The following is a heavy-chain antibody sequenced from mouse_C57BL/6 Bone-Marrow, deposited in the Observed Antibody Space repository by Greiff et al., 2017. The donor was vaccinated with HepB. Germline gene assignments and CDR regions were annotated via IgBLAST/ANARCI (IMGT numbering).Heavy chain of an antibody. CDR1: GYTFTSYG. CDR3: ARSRSTIVTTRGYYFDY. V-gene: IGHV1-81*01. CDR2: IYPRSGNT. D-gene: IGHD2-5*01. J-gene: IGHJ2*01. Sequence: VQVVESGAELARPGASVKLSCKASGYTFTSYGISWVKQRTGQGLEWIGEIYPRSGNTYYNEKFKGKATLTADKSSSTAYMELRSLTSEDSAVYFCARSRSTIVTTRGYYFDYWGQGTTLTVSS.